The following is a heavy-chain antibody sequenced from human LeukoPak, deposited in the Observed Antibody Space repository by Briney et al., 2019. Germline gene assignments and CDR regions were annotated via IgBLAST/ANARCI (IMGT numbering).Heavy chain of an antibody. CDR1: GFTFSDYY. CDR2: ISNTAGSSTTI. D-gene: IGHD6-6*01. J-gene: IGHJ6*03. V-gene: IGHV3-11*04. Sequence: GGSLRLSCAASGFTFSDYYMSWIRQAPGKGLEWVSYISNTAGSSTTIYYADSVKGRFTISRDNAKNSLYLQMNNLRVEDTAVYYCTRLRAALILLHQYYYMDVWGKGTTVTVSS. CDR3: TRLRAALILLHQYYYMDV.